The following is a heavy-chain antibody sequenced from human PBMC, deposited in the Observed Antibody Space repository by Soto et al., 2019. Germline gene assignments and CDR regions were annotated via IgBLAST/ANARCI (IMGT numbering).Heavy chain of an antibody. CDR1: GGSISSGGNS. CDR3: ARAGDSSGPVALGY. D-gene: IGHD6-19*01. V-gene: IGHV4-30-2*01. CDR2: IYLSGST. Sequence: QLQLQESGSGLVKPSQTLSLTCAVSGGSISSGGNSWSWIRQPPGKGLEWIGYIYLSGSTYYNPSLKSRVTISVDRSKNQFSLKLSSVTAADTAVYYCARAGDSSGPVALGYWGQGTLVTVSS. J-gene: IGHJ4*02.